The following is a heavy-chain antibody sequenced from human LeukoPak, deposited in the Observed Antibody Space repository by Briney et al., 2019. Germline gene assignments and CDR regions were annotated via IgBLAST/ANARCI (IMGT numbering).Heavy chain of an antibody. CDR2: INHSGST. J-gene: IGHJ4*02. CDR1: GGSFSGYY. CDR3: ARHRYYDILTGYFKLAYYFDY. V-gene: IGHV4-34*01. D-gene: IGHD3-9*01. Sequence: SETLSLTCAVYGGSFSGYYWSWIRQPPGKGLEWIGEINHSGSTNYNPSLKSRVTISVDTSKNQFSLKLSSVTAADTAVYYCARHRYYDILTGYFKLAYYFDYWGQGTLVTVSS.